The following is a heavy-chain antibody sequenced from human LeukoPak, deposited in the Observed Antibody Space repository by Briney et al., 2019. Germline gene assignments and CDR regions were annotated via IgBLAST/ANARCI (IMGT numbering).Heavy chain of an antibody. CDR1: GYTFTGYY. D-gene: IGHD2-2*01. CDR2: INPNSGGT. J-gene: IGHJ6*04. CDR3: ARDRLVRYCSSTSCSYYYYGMDV. Sequence: ASVKVSCEASGYTFTGYYMHWVRQAPGQGLEWMGWINPNSGGTNYAQKFQGWVTMTRDTSISTAYMELSRLRSDDTAVYYCARDRLVRYCSSTSCSYYYYGMDVWGKGTTVTVSS. V-gene: IGHV1-2*04.